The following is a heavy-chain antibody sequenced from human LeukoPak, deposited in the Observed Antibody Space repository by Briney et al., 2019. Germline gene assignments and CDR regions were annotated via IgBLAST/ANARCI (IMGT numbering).Heavy chain of an antibody. J-gene: IGHJ4*02. CDR2: MNPNSGNT. Sequence: ASVKVSCKASGYTFTSYDINWVRQAPGQGLEWMGWMNPNSGNTGYAQKFQGRVTMTRNTFISTAYMELSSLRSEDTAVYYCARVNGARVRGVTDYWGQGTLVTVSS. D-gene: IGHD3-10*01. V-gene: IGHV1-8*01. CDR1: GYTFTSYD. CDR3: ARVNGARVRGVTDY.